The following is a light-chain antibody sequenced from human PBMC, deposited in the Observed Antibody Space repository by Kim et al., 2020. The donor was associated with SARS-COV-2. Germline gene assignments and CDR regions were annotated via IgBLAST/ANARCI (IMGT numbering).Light chain of an antibody. V-gene: IGKV1-5*03. J-gene: IGKJ1*01. CDR2: KAS. CDR1: QSISTW. Sequence: DIQMTQSPSTLSASVGDRVTITCRASQSISTWLAWYQQKPGKAPKVLIYKASSLESGVPSRFSGSGSGTEFTLTISSLQPDDFATYYCQHYKTDSRTFCQGTKGDI. CDR3: QHYKTDSRT.